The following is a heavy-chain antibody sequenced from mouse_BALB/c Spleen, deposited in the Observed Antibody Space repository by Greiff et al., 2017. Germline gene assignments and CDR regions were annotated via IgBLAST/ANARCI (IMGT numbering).Heavy chain of an antibody. CDR2: INPYNGAT. CDR3: ARDGVGHWYFDV. CDR1: GYSFTGYY. Sequence: EVQLQQSGPELVKPGASVKISCKASGYSFTGYYMHWVKQSHVKSLEWIGRINPYNGATSYNQNFKDKASLTVDKSSSTAYMELHSLTSEDSAVYYCARDGVGHWYFDVWGAGTTVTVSS. D-gene: IGHD4-1*01. J-gene: IGHJ1*01. V-gene: IGHV1-26*01.